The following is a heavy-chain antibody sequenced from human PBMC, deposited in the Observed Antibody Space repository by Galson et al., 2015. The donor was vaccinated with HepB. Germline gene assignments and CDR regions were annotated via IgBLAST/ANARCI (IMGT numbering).Heavy chain of an antibody. D-gene: IGHD3-22*01. J-gene: IGHJ3*02. CDR2: VFYSGST. CDR1: GGSLNTYY. Sequence: ETLSLTCTVSGGSLNTYYWTWIRQSPGKGMEWVGYVFYSGSTDYNPSLKRRATISVDTSKSHFSLKLTSVTAADTAVYYCARVSRNSSGSYHRRGAFDIWGQGTMVTVSS. V-gene: IGHV4-59*01. CDR3: ARVSRNSSGSYHRRGAFDI.